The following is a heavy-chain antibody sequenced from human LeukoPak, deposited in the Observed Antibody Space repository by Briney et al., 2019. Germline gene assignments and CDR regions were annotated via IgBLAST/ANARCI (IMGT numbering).Heavy chain of an antibody. CDR1: GFTFSNYA. CDR2: ISGSGGST. V-gene: IGHV3-23*01. Sequence: QPGGSLRLSCAASGFTFSNYAMSWVRQAPGKGLEWVSAISGSGGSTYYADSVKGRFTISRDNSKNTLYLQMNSLRVEDTAVYYCAKAQAADYNYYFDYWGQGTLVTVSS. J-gene: IGHJ4*02. D-gene: IGHD1-1*01. CDR3: AKAQAADYNYYFDY.